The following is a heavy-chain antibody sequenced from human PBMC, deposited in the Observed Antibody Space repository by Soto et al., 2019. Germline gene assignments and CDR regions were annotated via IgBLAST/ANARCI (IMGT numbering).Heavy chain of an antibody. CDR3: AKGLVAWWNYAYGMDV. D-gene: IGHD1-7*01. Sequence: SETLSLTCTVSGGALGSYYWSWIRQPPGQGLEWIGYVFYTGRANYNASLKGRVSISLDTSNYQFSLKLSSVTAADTAVYYCAKGLVAWWNYAYGMDVWGQGTTVNVSS. V-gene: IGHV4-59*01. J-gene: IGHJ6*02. CDR2: VFYTGRA. CDR1: GGALGSYY.